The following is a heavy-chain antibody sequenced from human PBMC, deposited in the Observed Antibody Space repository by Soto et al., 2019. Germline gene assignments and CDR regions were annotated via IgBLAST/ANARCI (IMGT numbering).Heavy chain of an antibody. Sequence: QVQLVQSGAEVKKPGSSVKVSCKASGGTFSSYAISWVRQDPGQGLEWMGGIIPIFGTANYAQKFQGRVTITADESTSTADMELRSLSSEDTAVYYCARDDVDTAMPYGMDVWGQGTTVTVSS. J-gene: IGHJ6*02. D-gene: IGHD5-18*01. CDR2: IIPIFGTA. CDR1: GGTFSSYA. CDR3: ARDDVDTAMPYGMDV. V-gene: IGHV1-69*12.